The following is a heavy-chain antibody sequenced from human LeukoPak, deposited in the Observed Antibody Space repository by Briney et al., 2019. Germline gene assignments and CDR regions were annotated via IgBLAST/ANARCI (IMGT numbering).Heavy chain of an antibody. CDR3: ASLRERSYYARGFDY. Sequence: SETLSLTCAVYGGSFSSGSYYWSWIRQPAGKGLEWIGRIYTSGSTNYNPSLKSRVTISVDTSKNQFSLKLTSVTAADTAVYYCASLRERSYYARGFDYWGQGTLVTVSS. V-gene: IGHV4-61*02. CDR1: GGSFSSGSYY. CDR2: IYTSGST. J-gene: IGHJ4*02. D-gene: IGHD1-26*01.